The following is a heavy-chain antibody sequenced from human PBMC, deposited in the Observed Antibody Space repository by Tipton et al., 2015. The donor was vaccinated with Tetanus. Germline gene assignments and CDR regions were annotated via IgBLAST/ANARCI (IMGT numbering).Heavy chain of an antibody. Sequence: SLRLSCAASGFTFSSYWMSWVRQAPGKGLEWVANIKQDGSEKYYVDSVKGRFTISRDNAKNSLYLQMNSLRAEDTAVYYCARKTFYYDSSGEEDAFDIWGQGTMVTVSS. CDR1: GFTFSSYW. V-gene: IGHV3-7*01. CDR2: IKQDGSEK. CDR3: ARKTFYYDSSGEEDAFDI. J-gene: IGHJ3*02. D-gene: IGHD3-22*01.